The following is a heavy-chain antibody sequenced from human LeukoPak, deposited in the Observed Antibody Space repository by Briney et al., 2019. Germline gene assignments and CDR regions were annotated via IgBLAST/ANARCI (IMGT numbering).Heavy chain of an antibody. CDR2: IYYSGST. CDR1: GSSISSYY. CDR3: ARLTGNYYCGMDV. J-gene: IGHJ6*02. V-gene: IGHV4-59*08. Sequence: PSETLSLTCTVSGSSISSYYWSWIRQPPGKGLEWIGYIYYSGSTNYNPSLKGRVTISVDTSKNQFSLKLSSVTAADTAVYYCARLTGNYYCGMDVWGQGTTVTVSS. D-gene: IGHD7-27*01.